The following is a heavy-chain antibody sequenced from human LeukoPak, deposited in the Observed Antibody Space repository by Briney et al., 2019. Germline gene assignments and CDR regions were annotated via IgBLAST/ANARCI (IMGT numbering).Heavy chain of an antibody. CDR1: GFTFSSYA. CDR3: ARAGSTSFGALDI. CDR2: ISYDGSNK. Sequence: GGSLRLSCAASGFTFSSYAMHWVRQAPGKGLEWVAVISYDGSNKYYADSVKGRFTISRDNSKNTLYLQMNSLRAEDTAVYYCARAGSTSFGALDIWGQGTMVTVSS. V-gene: IGHV3-30*01. J-gene: IGHJ3*02. D-gene: IGHD2-2*01.